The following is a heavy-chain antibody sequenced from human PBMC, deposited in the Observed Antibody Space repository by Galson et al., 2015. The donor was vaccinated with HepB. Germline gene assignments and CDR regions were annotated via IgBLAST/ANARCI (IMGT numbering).Heavy chain of an antibody. D-gene: IGHD2-2*01. J-gene: IGHJ5*02. Sequence: SVKVSCKASGGTFSSYAISWVRQAPGQGLEWMGGIIPIFGTANYAQRFQGRVTITADESTSTAYMELSSLRSEDTAVYYCARANSKYQLRDPNWFDPWGQGTLVTVSS. V-gene: IGHV1-69*13. CDR3: ARANSKYQLRDPNWFDP. CDR1: GGTFSSYA. CDR2: IIPIFGTA.